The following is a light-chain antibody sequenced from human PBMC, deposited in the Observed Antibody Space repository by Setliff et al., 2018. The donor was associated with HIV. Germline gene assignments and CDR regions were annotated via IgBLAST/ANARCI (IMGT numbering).Light chain of an antibody. J-gene: IGLJ1*01. V-gene: IGLV6-57*01. CDR3: QSYDSSNHYV. CDR1: SGGIASNY. Sequence: NFMLTQPHSVSESPGKTVTISCTRSSGGIASNYVQWYQQRPGSSPTTVIYEHNQRPSGIPDRFSGSIDSPSNSASLTISGLQTEDEADYYCQSYDSSNHYVVGTGTKV. CDR2: EHN.